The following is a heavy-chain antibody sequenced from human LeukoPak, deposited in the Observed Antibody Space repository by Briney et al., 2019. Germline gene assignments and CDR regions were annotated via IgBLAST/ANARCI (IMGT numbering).Heavy chain of an antibody. CDR1: GGSISSSNW. CDR2: IYHSGST. V-gene: IGHV4-4*02. CDR3: ARAGGSSDY. Sequence: PSETLTLTCGVSGGSISSSNWWTWVRQPPGKGLEWIGEIYHSGSTNYNPSLKSRVTISVDKSKNQFSLKLSSVTAADTAIYYCARAGGSSDYWGQGTLVTVSS. J-gene: IGHJ4*02. D-gene: IGHD2-15*01.